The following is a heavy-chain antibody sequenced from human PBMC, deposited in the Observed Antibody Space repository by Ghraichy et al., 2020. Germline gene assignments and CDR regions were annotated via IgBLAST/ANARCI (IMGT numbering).Heavy chain of an antibody. CDR3: TRETTGQLGYCSGGSCYSADAFDI. CDR1: GFTFGDYA. CDR2: IRSKAYGGTT. J-gene: IGHJ3*02. Sequence: GGSLRLSCTASGFTFGDYAMSWVRQAPGKGLEWVGFIRSKAYGGTTEYAASVKGRFTISRDDSKSIAYLQMNSLKTEDTAVYYCTRETTGQLGYCSGGSCYSADAFDIWGQGTMVTVSS. V-gene: IGHV3-49*04. D-gene: IGHD2-15*01.